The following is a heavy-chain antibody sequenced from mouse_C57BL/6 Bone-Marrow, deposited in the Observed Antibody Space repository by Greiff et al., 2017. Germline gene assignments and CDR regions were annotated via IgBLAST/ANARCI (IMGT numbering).Heavy chain of an antibody. Sequence: QVQLQQPGAELVKPGASVKLSCKASGYTFTSYWMQWVKQRPGQGLEWIGEIDPSDSYTNYNQKFKGKATLTVDTSSSTAYMQLISLTSEDSAVYYCARSYDGPSFAYWGQGTLVTVSA. CDR3: ARSYDGPSFAY. CDR1: GYTFTSYW. D-gene: IGHD2-3*01. J-gene: IGHJ3*01. V-gene: IGHV1-50*01. CDR2: IDPSDSYT.